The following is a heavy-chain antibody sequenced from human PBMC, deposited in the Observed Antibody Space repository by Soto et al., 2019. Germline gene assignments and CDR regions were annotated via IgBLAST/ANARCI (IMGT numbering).Heavy chain of an antibody. CDR3: ARELSTNSRAYYSFAF. CDR2: VSTDDDRI. V-gene: IGHV1-18*01. Sequence: VASVKVSCKTSGYTFTAYGLAWLRQAPGQRPEWLGWVSTDDDRINYAPRFQSRLAMTTDRSTATTSMELRSLRADDTAVYYCARELSTNSRAYYSFAFWGQGTLVTVSS. J-gene: IGHJ4*02. D-gene: IGHD3-22*01. CDR1: GYTFTAYG.